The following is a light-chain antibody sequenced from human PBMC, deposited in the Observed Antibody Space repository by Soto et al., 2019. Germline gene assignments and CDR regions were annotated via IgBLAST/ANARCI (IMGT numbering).Light chain of an antibody. Sequence: DIQMTQSPSTLSASVGDRVTITCRASQSISDWLAWYQQKPGKAPKLLIYKASSLESGVPSRFSGSGSGTEFTLTISSLQPDDFATYYCQQYNSYSETFGQRTKVEVK. J-gene: IGKJ1*01. CDR1: QSISDW. V-gene: IGKV1-5*03. CDR3: QQYNSYSET. CDR2: KAS.